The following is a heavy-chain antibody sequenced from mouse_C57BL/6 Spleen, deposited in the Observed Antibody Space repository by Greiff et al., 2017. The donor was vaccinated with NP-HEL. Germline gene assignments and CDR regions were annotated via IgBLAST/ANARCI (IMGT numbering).Heavy chain of an antibody. CDR3: AMGYYDGAHFDY. V-gene: IGHV1-80*01. Sequence: QVQLQQSGAELVKPGASVKISCKASGYAFSSYWMNWVKQRPGKGLEWIGQIYPGDGDTNYNGKFKGKATLTADKSSSTAYMQLSSLTSEDSAVYFCAMGYYDGAHFDYWGQGTTLTVSS. CDR2: IYPGDGDT. D-gene: IGHD1-1*01. J-gene: IGHJ2*01. CDR1: GYAFSSYW.